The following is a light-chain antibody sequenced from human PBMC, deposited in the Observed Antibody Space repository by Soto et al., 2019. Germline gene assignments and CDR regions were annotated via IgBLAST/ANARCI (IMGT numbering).Light chain of an antibody. CDR1: HDLRNY. V-gene: IGKV1-33*01. CDR3: QQAYSFPIT. CDR2: DAS. Sequence: DVQRTPSPSSLSASVGARLAFHCQASHDLRNYLNWYQQTPGKAPKLLIYDASNLETGVPSRFSGSGSGTDFTLTINSLQPEDFATYYCQQAYSFPITFGQGTRLEIK. J-gene: IGKJ5*01.